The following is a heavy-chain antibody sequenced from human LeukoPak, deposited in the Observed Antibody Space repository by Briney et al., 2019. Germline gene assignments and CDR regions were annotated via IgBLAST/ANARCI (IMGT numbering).Heavy chain of an antibody. CDR2: ISWNSGSI. CDR1: GFTFSNYS. CDR3: AKTGGYYDSSGYYEPHPLEY. J-gene: IGHJ4*02. D-gene: IGHD3-22*01. Sequence: GGSLRLSCAASGFTFSNYSMNWVRQAPGKGLEWVSGISWNSGSIGYADSVKGRFTISRDNAKNSLYLQMNSLRAEDTALYYCAKTGGYYDSSGYYEPHPLEYWGQGTLVTVSS. V-gene: IGHV3-9*01.